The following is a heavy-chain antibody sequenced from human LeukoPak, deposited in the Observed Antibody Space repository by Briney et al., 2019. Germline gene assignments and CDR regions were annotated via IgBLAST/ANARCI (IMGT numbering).Heavy chain of an antibody. CDR2: INSSGSTI. Sequence: GGSLRLSCAASGFTFSSYEMNWVRQAPGKGLEWVSYINSSGSTIYYADSVKGRFTISRDNAKNSLYLQMSSLRAEDTAVYYCARRGGVVVAATPNYYYGMDVWGQGTTVTVSS. CDR1: GFTFSSYE. J-gene: IGHJ6*02. V-gene: IGHV3-48*03. CDR3: ARRGGVVVAATPNYYYGMDV. D-gene: IGHD2-15*01.